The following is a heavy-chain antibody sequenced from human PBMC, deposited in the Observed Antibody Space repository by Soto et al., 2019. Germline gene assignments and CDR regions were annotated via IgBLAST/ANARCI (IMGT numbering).Heavy chain of an antibody. CDR1: GGTFSSYA. Sequence: QVQLVQSGAEVKKPGSSVKVSCKASGGTFSSYAISWVRQAPGQGLEWMGGIIPIFGTANYAQKFQGRVTMTADKSTRTAYRELRSLRSEDTAVDYGARVDTNSSGWSVDYWGKVSLVTVSS. J-gene: IGHJ4*02. D-gene: IGHD6-19*01. CDR3: ARVDTNSSGWSVDY. CDR2: IIPIFGTA. V-gene: IGHV1-69*06.